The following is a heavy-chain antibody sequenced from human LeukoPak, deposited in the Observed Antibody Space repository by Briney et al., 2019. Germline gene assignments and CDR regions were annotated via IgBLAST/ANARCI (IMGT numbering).Heavy chain of an antibody. D-gene: IGHD4-17*01. CDR3: VRDDRDYVFDY. CDR2: ISGSSTTI. Sequence: PGGSLRLSCAASGFTFSSYAMSWVRQAPGKGLEWVSYISGSSTTIHYADSVKGRFTISRDNAKNSLYLHMSSLRDEDTALYYCVRDDRDYVFDYWGRGTLVTVSS. V-gene: IGHV3-48*02. J-gene: IGHJ4*02. CDR1: GFTFSSYA.